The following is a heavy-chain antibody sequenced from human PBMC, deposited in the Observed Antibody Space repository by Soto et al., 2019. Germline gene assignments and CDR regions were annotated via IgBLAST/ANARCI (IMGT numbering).Heavy chain of an antibody. D-gene: IGHD6-13*01. Sequence: SVKVSCKASGDTFSSYAISWVRQAPGQGLEWMGGIIPFFDTANYAQQFQGRVTITADESTSTAYMELRSLRSDDTAVYYCARVIAAAADFDYWGQGTLVTVSS. CDR2: IIPFFDTA. J-gene: IGHJ4*02. CDR1: GDTFSSYA. CDR3: ARVIAAAADFDY. V-gene: IGHV1-69*13.